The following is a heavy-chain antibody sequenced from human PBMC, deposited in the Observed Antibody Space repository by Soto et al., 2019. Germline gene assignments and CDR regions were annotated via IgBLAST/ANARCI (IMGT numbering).Heavy chain of an antibody. CDR2: INHSGST. V-gene: IGHV4-34*01. CDR1: GGSFSGYY. J-gene: IGHJ1*01. Sequence: SETLSLTCAVYGGSFSGYYWSWIRQPPGKGLEWIGEINHSGSTNYNPSLKSRVTISVDTSKNQFSLKLSSVTAADTAVYYCARDRGLRKCSGGSCYPGPVASCGQGTLVTVSS. D-gene: IGHD2-15*01. CDR3: ARDRGLRKCSGGSCYPGPVAS.